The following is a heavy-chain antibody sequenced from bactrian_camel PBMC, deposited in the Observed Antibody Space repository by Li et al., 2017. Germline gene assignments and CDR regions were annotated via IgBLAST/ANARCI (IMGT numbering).Heavy chain of an antibody. CDR2: FRRDGSA. CDR1: GEAIGYETYC. CDR3: AADESWLLLNFHEADFGH. D-gene: IGHD2*01. J-gene: IGHJ6*01. Sequence: HVQLVESGGGSVQAGGSLRLSCIYNGEAIGYETYCMAWFRQAPGKGREGVAAFRRDGSAVYLDSVKGRFTISRDSAKKTLYLQMDSLKPEDTAVYYCAADESWLLLNFHEADFGHWGQGTQVTVS. V-gene: IGHV3S55*01.